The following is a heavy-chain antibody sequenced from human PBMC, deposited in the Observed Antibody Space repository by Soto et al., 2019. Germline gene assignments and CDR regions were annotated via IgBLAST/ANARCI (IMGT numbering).Heavy chain of an antibody. D-gene: IGHD3-10*01. V-gene: IGHV4-34*01. CDR3: XXXLILWFGELSRRGGYYYYMDV. CDR2: INDSGNI. Sequence: WTWIRQTPGKGLEWIGEINDSGNINYNPSLKSRVTILVDTAKKQISLKXSSVTAXXXXXXYXXXXLILWFGELSRRGGYYYYMDVWGKGTTVTVSS. J-gene: IGHJ6*03.